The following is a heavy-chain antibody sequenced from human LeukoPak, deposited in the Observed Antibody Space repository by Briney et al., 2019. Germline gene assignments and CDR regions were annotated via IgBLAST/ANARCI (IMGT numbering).Heavy chain of an antibody. CDR2: ISGSGGST. J-gene: IGHJ4*02. V-gene: IGHV3-23*01. CDR3: AKDLSRWLQYTRFDY. Sequence: GGSLRLSCAASGFTFSSYAMSWGRQAPGKGLEWVSAISGSGGSTYYADSVKGRFTISRDNSKNTLYLQMNSPRAEDTAVYYCAKDLSRWLQYTRFDYWGQGTLVTVSS. CDR1: GFTFSSYA. D-gene: IGHD5-24*01.